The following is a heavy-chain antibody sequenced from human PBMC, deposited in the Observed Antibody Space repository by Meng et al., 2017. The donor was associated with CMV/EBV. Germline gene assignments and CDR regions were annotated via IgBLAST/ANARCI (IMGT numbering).Heavy chain of an antibody. D-gene: IGHD2-15*01. V-gene: IGHV1-46*01. CDR1: VSTFTSYY. CDR2: SKPRGGGT. Sequence: QGGLGQYGSELKTVRASVKVSCTASVSTFTSYYSNCVRQGHGQVREWMGISKPRGGGTSHGQKFKGRVTMTRETSTSTVYMELHSLRSEDTAVYYCAREGDGVVAATPHFDYWGQGTLVTVSS. CDR3: AREGDGVVAATPHFDY. J-gene: IGHJ4*02.